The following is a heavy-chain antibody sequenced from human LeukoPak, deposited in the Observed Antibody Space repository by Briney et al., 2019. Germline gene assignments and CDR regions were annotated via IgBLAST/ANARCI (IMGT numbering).Heavy chain of an antibody. CDR3: AKDRGASNPYYFDY. J-gene: IGHJ4*02. CDR1: GFTFDDYA. D-gene: IGHD1-14*01. Sequence: GGSLRLSCAASGFTFDDYAMHWVRQAPGKGLEWVSGISWNSGSIGYADSVKGRFTISRDNAKNSLCLQMNSLRAEDTALYYCAKDRGASNPYYFDYWGQGTLVTVSS. V-gene: IGHV3-9*01. CDR2: ISWNSGSI.